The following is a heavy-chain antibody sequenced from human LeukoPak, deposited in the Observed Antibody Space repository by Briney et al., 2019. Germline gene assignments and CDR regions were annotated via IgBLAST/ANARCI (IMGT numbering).Heavy chain of an antibody. CDR1: GGSISSSSYY. J-gene: IGHJ4*02. CDR2: IYYSGST. Sequence: PSETLSLTCTVSGGSISSSSYYWGWVRQPPGKGLEWIGSIYYSGSTYYNPSLKSRVTISVDTSKNQFSLKLNSVTAADTAVYYCARANLLGYCTNDVCPGGGVPFDYWGQGTLVTVSS. CDR3: ARANLLGYCTNDVCPGGGVPFDY. D-gene: IGHD2-8*01. V-gene: IGHV4-39*07.